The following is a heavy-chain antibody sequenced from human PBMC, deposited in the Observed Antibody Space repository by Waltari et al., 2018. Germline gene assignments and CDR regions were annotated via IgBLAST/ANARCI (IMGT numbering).Heavy chain of an antibody. J-gene: IGHJ4*02. CDR3: ARGYRYDSSERFYLDY. D-gene: IGHD3-22*01. CDR2: FIPLSGSQ. CDR1: GVSIRGYP. V-gene: IGHV1-69*12. Sequence: QVQLAQYGAEVKSPGSSVTVSCQASGVSIRGYPSSWVRQAPGQGLEWMGGFIPLSGSQIYTQRFQGRLTITADGSTRTTVMELRNLRYEDTAVYFCARGYRYDSSERFYLDYWGQGTPVIVSS.